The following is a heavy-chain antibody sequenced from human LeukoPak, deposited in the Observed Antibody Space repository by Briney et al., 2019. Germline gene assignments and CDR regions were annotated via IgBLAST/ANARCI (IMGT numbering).Heavy chain of an antibody. CDR1: GLPIADFA. V-gene: IGHV3-43*02. CDR2: ISGDGVST. Sequence: GGSLRLSCVASGLPIADFAMHWVRQAPGKGLEWVSLISGDGVSTFYADSVKGRFSISRDNSKNSLYLEMNSLRTEDTALYYCAKDKTSRLTGYYLDYWGQGTLVTVSS. J-gene: IGHJ4*02. CDR3: AKDKTSRLTGYYLDY. D-gene: IGHD3-9*01.